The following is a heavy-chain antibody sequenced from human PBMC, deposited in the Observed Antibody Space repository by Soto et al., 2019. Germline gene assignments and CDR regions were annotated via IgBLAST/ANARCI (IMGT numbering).Heavy chain of an antibody. D-gene: IGHD3-22*01. CDR2: IIPVLGIA. CDR1: GGTFSSYT. Sequence: QVQLVQSGAEVKKPGSSVKVSCKASGGTFSSYTISWVRQAPGQGLEWMGRIIPVLGIANYAQKFPGRVTITADKSTSTAYMELCSLSSEDTAAYYFARGLYDSGGSFDYWGQGALVTVSS. V-gene: IGHV1-69*02. J-gene: IGHJ4*02. CDR3: ARGLYDSGGSFDY.